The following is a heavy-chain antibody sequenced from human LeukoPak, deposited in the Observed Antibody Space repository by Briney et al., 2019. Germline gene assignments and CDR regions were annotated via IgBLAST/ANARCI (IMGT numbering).Heavy chain of an antibody. CDR2: INHSGST. CDR3: ARMPDIVVVPAEPAPEGRYYYYYMDV. CDR1: GGSSSGYY. Sequence: SETLSLTCAVYGGSSSGYYWSWIRQPPGKGLEWIGEINHSGSTNYNPFLKSRVTISVDTSKNQFSLKLSSVTAADTAVYYCARMPDIVVVPAEPAPEGRYYYYYMDVWGKGTTVTVSS. J-gene: IGHJ6*03. D-gene: IGHD2-2*01. V-gene: IGHV4-34*01.